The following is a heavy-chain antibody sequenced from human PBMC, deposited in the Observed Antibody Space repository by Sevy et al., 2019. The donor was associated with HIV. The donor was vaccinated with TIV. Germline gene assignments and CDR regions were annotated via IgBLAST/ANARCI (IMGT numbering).Heavy chain of an antibody. CDR3: TKYSYRYCDY. Sequence: GGSLRLSCAASGFTVSSNYMSWVRQAPGKGLEWVSVIYSAGSTYYADSVKGRFTISRDNSKNTLYLQMNSLRAEDTAVYYCTKYSYRYCDYWGQGTLVTVSS. V-gene: IGHV3-66*02. J-gene: IGHJ4*02. D-gene: IGHD5-18*01. CDR2: IYSAGST. CDR1: GFTVSSNY.